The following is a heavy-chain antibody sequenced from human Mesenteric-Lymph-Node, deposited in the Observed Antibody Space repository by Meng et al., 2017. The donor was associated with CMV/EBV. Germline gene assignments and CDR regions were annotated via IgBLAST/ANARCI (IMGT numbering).Heavy chain of an antibody. CDR3: ARVVLYYYGMDV. Sequence: SETLSLTCTVSGGSINNFYWNWIRQPPGKGLEWIGYIFNSGITNYIPSLKSRVTISVDTSKNQFSLRLRSVTAADTAVYYCARVVLYYYGMDVWGHGTTVTVSS. J-gene: IGHJ6*02. CDR2: IFNSGIT. CDR1: GGSINNFY. V-gene: IGHV4-59*01. D-gene: IGHD6-6*01.